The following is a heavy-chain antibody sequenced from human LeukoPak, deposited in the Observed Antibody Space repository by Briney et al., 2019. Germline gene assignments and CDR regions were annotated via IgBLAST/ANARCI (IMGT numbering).Heavy chain of an antibody. V-gene: IGHV4-4*07. D-gene: IGHD3-3*01. CDR1: GGSISSYY. J-gene: IGHJ6*02. CDR3: AREKSGPYYYYGLDV. CDR2: IYTSGST. Sequence: SETLSLICTVSGGSISSYYWSWIRQPAGKGLEWIGRIYTSGSTNYNPSLKSRVTLSLDTSKNQVSLKLSSVTAADTAVYYCAREKSGPYYYYGLDVWGQGTTVTVSS.